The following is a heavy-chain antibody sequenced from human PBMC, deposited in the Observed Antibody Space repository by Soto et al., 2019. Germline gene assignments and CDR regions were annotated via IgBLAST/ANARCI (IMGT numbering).Heavy chain of an antibody. CDR2: SSPLFSTT. V-gene: IGHV1-69*01. CDR3: AASSAIAAAGYFTF. D-gene: IGHD6-13*01. CDR1: GDLFNNHA. Sequence: QVQLVQSGAEVKEPGSSVKVSCKASGDLFNNHAFNWVRQAPGQGLEWMGRSSPLFSTTNYAQKFQGRVTIGADELTTIVYLEVNNLESDDTAMYYCAASSAIAAAGYFTFWGQGTLVTVSP. J-gene: IGHJ4*02.